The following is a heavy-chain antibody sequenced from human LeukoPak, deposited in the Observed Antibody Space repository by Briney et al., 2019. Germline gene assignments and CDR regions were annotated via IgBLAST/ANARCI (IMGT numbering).Heavy chain of an antibody. CDR2: INPKSGAT. CDR1: GYSFSDFH. V-gene: IGHV1-2*02. J-gene: IGHJ3*01. D-gene: IGHD5-18*01. CDR3: ARDYSDGHNRRDAFDL. Sequence: ASVRVSCKASGYSFSDFHIHWVRQAPGQGLEWIGWINPKSGATTYAERFRGRVTMTRDTSLNTVYLELASLYSDDTAVFYCARDYSDGHNRRDAFDLWGQGTTLIVSS.